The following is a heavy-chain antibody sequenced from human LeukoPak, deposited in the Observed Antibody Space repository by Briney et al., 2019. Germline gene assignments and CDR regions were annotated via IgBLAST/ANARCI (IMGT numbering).Heavy chain of an antibody. D-gene: IGHD3-10*01. Sequence: NPGGSLRLSCAASGFTFSSYWMSWVRQAPGKGLEWIGSIYYSGSTYYNPSLKSRVTISLDTANNQFSLKLSSVTAADTSVYYCAAYVYLPGIYYNGIDYWGQGTLVTVSS. CDR2: IYYSGST. V-gene: IGHV4-59*05. CDR1: GFTFSSYW. CDR3: AAYVYLPGIYYNGIDY. J-gene: IGHJ4*02.